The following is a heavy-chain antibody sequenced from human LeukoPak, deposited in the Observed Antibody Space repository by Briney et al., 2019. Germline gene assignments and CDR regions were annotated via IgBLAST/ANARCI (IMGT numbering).Heavy chain of an antibody. J-gene: IGHJ5*02. Sequence: GGSLRLSCAASGFTFSNFGISWVRQAPGKGLEWVSAISDSGDSTYYADSVKGRFTVSRDNSKNTLYLQMNSLRAEDTAVYYCAKDYEPLVGVHRWGDWFDPWGQGTLVTVSS. D-gene: IGHD1-26*01. CDR3: AKDYEPLVGVHRWGDWFDP. CDR1: GFTFSNFG. CDR2: ISDSGDST. V-gene: IGHV3-23*01.